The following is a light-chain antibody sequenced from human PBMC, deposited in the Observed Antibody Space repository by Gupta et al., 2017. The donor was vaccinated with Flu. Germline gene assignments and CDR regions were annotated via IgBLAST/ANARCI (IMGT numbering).Light chain of an antibody. V-gene: IGKV3-20*01. J-gene: IGKJ3*01. Sequence: EIVLTQSPGTLSLSPGARATLSCRASQSIRSNYLAWYQQKHGQAPRLLIYGASFRATGIPDRFSGSGSGTDFTLTINRLVPEDFAVYYCQQYGSSRSFTFGPGTKVDIK. CDR1: QSIRSNY. CDR3: QQYGSSRSFT. CDR2: GAS.